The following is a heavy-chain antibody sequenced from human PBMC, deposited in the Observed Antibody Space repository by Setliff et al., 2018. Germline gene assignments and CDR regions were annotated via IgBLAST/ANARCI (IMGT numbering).Heavy chain of an antibody. J-gene: IGHJ6*03. CDR3: ASIDWGENFYNTDV. CDR2: INPHGSEK. CDR1: GLSYINDW. V-gene: IGHV3-7*01. D-gene: IGHD7-27*01. Sequence: GGSLRLSCTASGLSYINDWVSWVRQAPGKGLEWLASINPHGSEKYYADSVKGRFTISRDNAKNSLSLQMNSLRGEDTAVYFCASIDWGENFYNTDVWGKGTTVTVSS.